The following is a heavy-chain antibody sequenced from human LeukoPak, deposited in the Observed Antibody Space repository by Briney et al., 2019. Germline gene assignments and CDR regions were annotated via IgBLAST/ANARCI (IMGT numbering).Heavy chain of an antibody. CDR2: ISYDGSNK. D-gene: IGHD3-22*01. Sequence: GRSLRLSCAASGFTFSSYGMHWVRQAPGKGLEWVAVISYDGSNKYYADSVKGRFTISRDNSKDTLYLQMNSLRAEDTALYYCAKVLVSGYYYDYWGQGTLVTVSS. V-gene: IGHV3-30*18. J-gene: IGHJ4*02. CDR1: GFTFSSYG. CDR3: AKVLVSGYYYDY.